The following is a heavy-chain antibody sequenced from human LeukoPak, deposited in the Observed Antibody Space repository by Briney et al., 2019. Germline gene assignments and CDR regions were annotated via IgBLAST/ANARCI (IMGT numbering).Heavy chain of an antibody. Sequence: ASVKVSCKASGYTFTGYYIHWVRQAPGQGLEWMGWINPNSGGTNYAQKFQGWVTMTKDTSIRTAYMELSRLRSDDTAVYYCARGIRTLSSSWYSVGWYFDLWGRGTLVTVSS. J-gene: IGHJ2*01. CDR1: GYTFTGYY. D-gene: IGHD6-13*01. CDR3: ARGIRTLSSSWYSVGWYFDL. CDR2: INPNSGGT. V-gene: IGHV1-2*04.